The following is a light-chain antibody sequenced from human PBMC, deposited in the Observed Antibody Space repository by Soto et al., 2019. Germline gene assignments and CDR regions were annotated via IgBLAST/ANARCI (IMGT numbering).Light chain of an antibody. CDR2: DDN. V-gene: IGLV1-51*01. CDR3: GSWDSSLSAYV. J-gene: IGLJ1*01. CDR1: SSNIGGNS. Sequence: SLLTQPPSVSAARGQKVTISGSGSSSNIGGNSVSWYQQLPGTAPKLLIYDDNKRPSGIPDRFSGSKSGTSATLGITGFQTGDEADYYCGSWDSSLSAYVFGTGTKVTVL.